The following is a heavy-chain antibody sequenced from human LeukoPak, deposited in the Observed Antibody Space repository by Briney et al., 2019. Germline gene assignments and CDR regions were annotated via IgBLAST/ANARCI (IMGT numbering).Heavy chain of an antibody. CDR3: ASSGWRYDAFDI. CDR2: IKQDGSEK. J-gene: IGHJ3*02. Sequence: GGSLRLSCAASGFTFSSYWMSWVRQAPGKGLEWVANIKQDGSEKYYVDSVKGRFTISRDNAKNSLYLQMNSPRAEDTAVYYCASSGWRYDAFDIWGQGTMVTVSS. V-gene: IGHV3-7*01. CDR1: GFTFSSYW. D-gene: IGHD6-19*01.